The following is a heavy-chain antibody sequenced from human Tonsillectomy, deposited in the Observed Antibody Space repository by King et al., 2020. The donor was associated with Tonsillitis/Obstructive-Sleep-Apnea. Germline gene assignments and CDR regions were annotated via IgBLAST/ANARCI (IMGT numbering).Heavy chain of an antibody. CDR1: GYSFTSYW. CDR2: IYPGDSDT. CDR3: ARSLNYYDSSDYCGFDY. Sequence: QLVQSGAEVKKPGESLKISCKGSGYSFTSYWIGWVRQMPGKGLEWMGIIYPGDSDTRYSPSFQGQVTISADKSISTAYLQWSSLKASDTAMYYCARSLNYYDSSDYCGFDYWGQGTLVTVSS. D-gene: IGHD3-22*01. J-gene: IGHJ4*02. V-gene: IGHV5-51*01.